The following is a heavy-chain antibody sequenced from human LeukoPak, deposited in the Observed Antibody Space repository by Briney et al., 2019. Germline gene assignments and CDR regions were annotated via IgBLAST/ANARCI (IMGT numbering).Heavy chain of an antibody. J-gene: IGHJ4*02. CDR3: ARYVVYGSGKYYFDY. Sequence: PSETLSLTCFVSGGSIRSSDYCWSWIRQPPGKEVGWIASITYGGPTYYNPSLQSRVTISVDTSKNQFSLRLNSVTAADTAVYFCARYVVYGSGKYYFDYWGQGSLVTVSS. V-gene: IGHV4-39*01. D-gene: IGHD3-10*01. CDR1: GGSIRSSDYC. CDR2: ITYGGPT.